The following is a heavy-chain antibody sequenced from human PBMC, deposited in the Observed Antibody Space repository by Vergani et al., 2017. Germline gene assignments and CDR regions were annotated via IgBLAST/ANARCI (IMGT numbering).Heavy chain of an antibody. J-gene: IGHJ4*02. D-gene: IGHD2-15*01. V-gene: IGHV4-30-4*08. CDR1: GVSVNSGYYY. CDR3: ASKRGACRAAYCHSYDF. Sequence: QVQLQESGPGLVKPSETLSLNCVVSGVSVNSGYYYWGWNRQSPGKGLEWIGYIFFNGVTYYNPSLKSRFTLSVDTSNNQFSLRLTSVTAADTAVYYCASKRGACRAAYCHSYDFWGPGTLVGVSS. CDR2: IFFNGVT.